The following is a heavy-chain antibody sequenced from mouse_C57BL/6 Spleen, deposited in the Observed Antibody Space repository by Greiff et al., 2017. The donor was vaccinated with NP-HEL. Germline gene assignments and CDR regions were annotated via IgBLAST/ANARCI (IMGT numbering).Heavy chain of an antibody. CDR1: GYTFTSYT. D-gene: IGHD1-1*01. CDR3: ARNPYYYGSSYSYFDN. J-gene: IGHJ2*01. Sequence: VQLQQSGAELARPGASVKMSCKASGYTFTSYTMHWVKQRPGQGLEWIGYINPSSGYTKYNQKFKDKATLTADKSSSTAYMQLSSLTSEDSAVYYCARNPYYYGSSYSYFDNWGQGTTLTVSS. V-gene: IGHV1-4*01. CDR2: INPSSGYT.